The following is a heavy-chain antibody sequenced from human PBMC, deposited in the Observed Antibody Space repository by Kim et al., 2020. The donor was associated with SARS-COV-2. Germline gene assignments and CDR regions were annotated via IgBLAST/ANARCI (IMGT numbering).Heavy chain of an antibody. Sequence: GGSLRLSCAASGFTFSSYGMHWVRQAPGKGLEWVAVIWYDGSNKYYADSVKGRFTISRDNSKNTLYLQMNSLRAEDTAVYYCARDGIDILTGYRGWFDPWGQGTLVTVSS. CDR2: IWYDGSNK. CDR3: ARDGIDILTGYRGWFDP. V-gene: IGHV3-33*01. D-gene: IGHD3-9*01. CDR1: GFTFSSYG. J-gene: IGHJ5*02.